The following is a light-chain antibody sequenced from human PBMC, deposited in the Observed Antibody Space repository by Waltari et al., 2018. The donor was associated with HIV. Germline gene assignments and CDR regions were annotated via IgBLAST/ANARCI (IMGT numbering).Light chain of an antibody. CDR2: NDN. Sequence: QSVLTQPPSASGTPGQRVTISRSGTGSTFGTNTLNWYQIIPGTAPKLLIYNDNQRPSGVPDRFSGSRSGTSASLAISGLQSEDEADYYCAAWDDRLDGQGVFGGGTTLTVL. CDR3: AAWDDRLDGQGV. J-gene: IGLJ3*02. V-gene: IGLV1-44*01. CDR1: GSTFGTNT.